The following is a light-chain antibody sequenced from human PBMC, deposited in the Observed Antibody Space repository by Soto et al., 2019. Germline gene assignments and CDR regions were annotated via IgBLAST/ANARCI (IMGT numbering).Light chain of an antibody. V-gene: IGLV1-40*01. CDR2: GNI. CDR1: SSNIGAGYD. CDR3: QSYDSSLSGWV. J-gene: IGLJ3*02. Sequence: QSVLTQPPSVSGAPGQRVTISCTGSSSNIGAGYDVHWYQQNPGTAPKPLIYGNINRPSGVPDRFSGSKSGTSASLAITGLQAEDEANYYCQSYDSSLSGWVFGGGTKLTVL.